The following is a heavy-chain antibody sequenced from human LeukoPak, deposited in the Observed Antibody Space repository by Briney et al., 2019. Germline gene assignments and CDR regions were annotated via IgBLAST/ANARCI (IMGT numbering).Heavy chain of an antibody. CDR3: ARGTTMVRVLDY. CDR1: GFTVSSNY. J-gene: IGHJ4*02. D-gene: IGHD3-10*01. CDR2: IYSGGST. Sequence: GGSLRLSCAVSGFTVSSNYMSWVRQAPGKGLEWVSVIYSGGSTHYADSVKGRFTISRDNSKNTLYLQMNSLRAEDTAVYYCARGTTMVRVLDYWGQGTLVTVSS. V-gene: IGHV3-53*01.